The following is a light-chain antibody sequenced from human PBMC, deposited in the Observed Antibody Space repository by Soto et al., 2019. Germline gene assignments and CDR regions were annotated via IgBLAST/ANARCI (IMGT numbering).Light chain of an antibody. V-gene: IGKV3-20*01. Sequence: DMVLTQPPGTLSLSPGERATLSCRASRGLASSYLGWYQQKPGQPPRLLLYAASKRATGIPDRFSGSGSGTDFTLTINRLEPEDSAVYYCQQYGSSPPYTFGQGTKVEI. CDR2: AAS. CDR3: QQYGSSPPYT. J-gene: IGKJ2*01. CDR1: RGLASSY.